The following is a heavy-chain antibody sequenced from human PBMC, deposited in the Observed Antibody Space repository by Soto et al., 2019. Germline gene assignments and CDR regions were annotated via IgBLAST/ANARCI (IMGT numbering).Heavy chain of an antibody. Sequence: QVQLVQSGSEVKKPGASVNVSCKAFGYTFTSYGFSWVRQVPGQGLEWLGRISAFNGDTQYAQTMKGRLTVTTDTSTTTVHMQLRRLTPADTAVYYCTREAGWQRMVPDDWGQGTLVSVS. D-gene: IGHD6-25*01. CDR1: GYTFTSYG. J-gene: IGHJ4*02. CDR3: TREAGWQRMVPDD. CDR2: ISAFNGDT. V-gene: IGHV1-18*04.